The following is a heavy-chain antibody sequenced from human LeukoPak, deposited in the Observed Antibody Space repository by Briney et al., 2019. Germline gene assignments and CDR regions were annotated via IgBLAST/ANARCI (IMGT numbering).Heavy chain of an antibody. D-gene: IGHD5-18*01. Sequence: GGSLRLSCAASGFTFSSYWMSWVRQAPGKGLEWVANIKQDGSEKYYVDSVKGRFTISRDNAKNSLYLQMNSLRAEDAAVYYCAREYSYGYADYWGQGTLVTVSS. CDR3: AREYSYGYADY. CDR2: IKQDGSEK. V-gene: IGHV3-7*03. CDR1: GFTFSSYW. J-gene: IGHJ4*02.